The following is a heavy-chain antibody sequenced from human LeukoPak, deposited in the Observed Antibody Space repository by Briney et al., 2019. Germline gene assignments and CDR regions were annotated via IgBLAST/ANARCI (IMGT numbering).Heavy chain of an antibody. J-gene: IGHJ6*03. CDR2: IYHSGST. D-gene: IGHD2-15*01. V-gene: IGHV4-30-2*01. Sequence: SETLSLTCAVSGGSISSGGYSWSWIRQPPGKGLEWIGYIYHSGSTYYNPSLKSRVTISVDRSKNQFSLKLSSVTAADTAVYYCARGPPGSPVHGGWPAYYYMDVWGKGTTVTVSS. CDR3: ARGPPGSPVHGGWPAYYYMDV. CDR1: GGSISSGGYS.